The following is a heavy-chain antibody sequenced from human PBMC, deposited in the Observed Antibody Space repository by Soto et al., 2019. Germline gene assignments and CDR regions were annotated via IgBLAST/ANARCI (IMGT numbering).Heavy chain of an antibody. CDR1: GFTFNSYT. V-gene: IGHV3-48*02. D-gene: IGHD2-2*01. Sequence: PGGSLRLSCTASGFTFNSYTMNWVRQAPGKGLEWISYISPDGSMYYADSVKSRFTISRDNAKNSLYLQMNSLRDEDTAVYYCARDRDYAFDYWGQGTLVTVSS. J-gene: IGHJ4*02. CDR2: ISPDGSM. CDR3: ARDRDYAFDY.